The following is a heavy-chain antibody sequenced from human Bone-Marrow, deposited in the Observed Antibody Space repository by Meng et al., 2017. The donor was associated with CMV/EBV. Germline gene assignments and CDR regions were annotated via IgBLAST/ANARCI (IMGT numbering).Heavy chain of an antibody. J-gene: IGHJ4*02. V-gene: IGHV4-38-2*02. CDR2: INYSGST. CDR1: GSSVSSVYY. D-gene: IGHD3-3*01. Sequence: SETLSLTCTVSGSSVSSVYYWGWIRQSPGKGLEWIGSINYSGSTSHNPSLKSRTTISVDTSKNQFSLKLSSVTAADTAVYYCARGFLMPYYDFWSGYYLLDYWGQGTLVTFSS. CDR3: ARGFLMPYYDFWSGYYLLDY.